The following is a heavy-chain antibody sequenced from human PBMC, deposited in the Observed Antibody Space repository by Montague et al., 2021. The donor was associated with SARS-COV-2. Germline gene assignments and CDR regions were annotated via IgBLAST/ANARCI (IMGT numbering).Heavy chain of an antibody. CDR3: ARQHGRGFVVTGFETYFDY. V-gene: IGHV4-39*01. Sequence: SETLSLTCTVSGGSITSSSYYWGWIRQPPGKGLEWIGTIFYTGXTXYXXXXKXRVTISVDTSKNQFSLKLSSVSAADTAVYYCARQHGRGFVVTGFETYFDYWGQGSLVIVSS. D-gene: IGHD2-15*01. J-gene: IGHJ4*02. CDR1: GGSITSSSYY. CDR2: IFYTGXT.